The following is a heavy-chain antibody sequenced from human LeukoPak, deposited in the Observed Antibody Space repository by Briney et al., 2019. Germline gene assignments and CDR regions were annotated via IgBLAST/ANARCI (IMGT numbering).Heavy chain of an antibody. J-gene: IGHJ4*02. V-gene: IGHV4-38-2*01. D-gene: IGHD6-13*01. Sequence: SETLSLTCAVSGYSISSGYYWGWIRPPPGKGLEWIGSIYHSRSTYYNPSLKSRVTISVDTSKNQFSLKVSSVTAADTAVYYCARAQGEYSSSRLWGQGTLVTVSS. CDR1: GYSISSGYY. CDR3: ARAQGEYSSSRL. CDR2: IYHSRST.